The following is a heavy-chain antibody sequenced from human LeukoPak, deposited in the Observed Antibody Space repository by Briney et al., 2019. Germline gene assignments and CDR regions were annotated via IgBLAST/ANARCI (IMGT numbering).Heavy chain of an antibody. Sequence: SVKVSCKASGGTFSSYAISWVRQAPGQGLEWMGRIIPILGIANYAQKFQGRVAITADKSTSTAYMELSSLRSEDTAVYYCAREGYCYDSSGYSYFDYWGQGTLVTVSS. J-gene: IGHJ4*02. V-gene: IGHV1-69*04. D-gene: IGHD3-22*01. CDR3: AREGYCYDSSGYSYFDY. CDR1: GGTFSSYA. CDR2: IIPILGIA.